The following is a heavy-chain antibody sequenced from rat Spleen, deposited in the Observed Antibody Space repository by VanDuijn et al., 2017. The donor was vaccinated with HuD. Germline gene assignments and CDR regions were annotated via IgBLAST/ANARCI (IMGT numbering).Heavy chain of an antibody. Sequence: EVQLVESGGGLVQPGRSLKLSCAASGFTFSNYGMHWIRQAPTKGLEWVASISPSGGSTYYRDSVKGRFPISRENAKSTLYLQMDSLRSEDTATYYCATEGEPLGWFAYWGQGTLVTVSS. CDR3: ATEGEPLGWFAY. CDR1: GFTFSNYG. V-gene: IGHV5-19*01. CDR2: ISPSGGST. J-gene: IGHJ3*01. D-gene: IGHD5-1*01.